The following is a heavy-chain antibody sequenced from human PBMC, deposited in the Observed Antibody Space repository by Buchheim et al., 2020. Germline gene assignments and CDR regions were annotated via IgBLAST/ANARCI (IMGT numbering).Heavy chain of an antibody. CDR3: ARHPEYSYGIVDY. CDR1: GESFNGYY. J-gene: IGHJ4*02. CDR2: IDHSGNT. Sequence: QVQLQQWGTRLLKPSETLSLPCTVYGESFNGYYWTWIRQSPGKGLEWIGEIDHSGNTRYNPSLKSRVTISIDTSKKQFSLKLSSVTAADTALYYCARHPEYSYGIVDYWGQGTL. D-gene: IGHD5-18*01. V-gene: IGHV4-34*01.